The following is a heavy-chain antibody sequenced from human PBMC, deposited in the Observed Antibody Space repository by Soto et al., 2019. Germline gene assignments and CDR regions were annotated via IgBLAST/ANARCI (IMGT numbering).Heavy chain of an antibody. V-gene: IGHV3-33*01. Sequence: QVQLVESGGGVVQPARSVRLSRAASGFTFSSYGMHWVRQAPGKGLERVAVIWYDGSNKYYADSVKARFTISRDNSKNTLYLQMNSLRAEDKAVYCCGRLEAERYCCSTSCSIGGEDDYYYYYMDVWGKGTTVTVSS. J-gene: IGHJ6*03. CDR1: GFTFSSYG. CDR2: IWYDGSNK. D-gene: IGHD2-2*01. CDR3: GRLEAERYCCSTSCSIGGEDDYYYYYMDV.